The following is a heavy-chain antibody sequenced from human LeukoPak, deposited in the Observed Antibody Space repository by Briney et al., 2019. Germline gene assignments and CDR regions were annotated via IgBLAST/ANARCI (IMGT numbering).Heavy chain of an antibody. D-gene: IGHD3-16*01. CDR3: ARMSRYGLDY. J-gene: IGHJ4*02. V-gene: IGHV3-7*04. CDR1: GYNFNTYW. CDR2: IKSDGSEK. Sequence: GESLKISCKGSGYNFNTYWIGWVRQAPGKGLEWLANIKSDGSEKYYVDSGKGRFTISGDNAKNSLYLQMNSLRPEDTAVYYCARMSRYGLDYWGQGTLVTVSS.